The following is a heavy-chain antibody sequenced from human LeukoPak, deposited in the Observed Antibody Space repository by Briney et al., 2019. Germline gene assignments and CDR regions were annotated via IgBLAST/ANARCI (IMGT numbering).Heavy chain of an antibody. CDR1: GGTFSSYA. Sequence: ASVKVSCKASGGTFSSYAISWVRQAPGQGLEWMGGIIPIFGTANYAQKFQGRVTITADESTSTAYMELSSLRSEDTAVHYCARSSRGHFHYYYYGMDVWGQGTTVTVSS. CDR3: ARSSRGHFHYYYYGMDV. D-gene: IGHD6-25*01. CDR2: IIPIFGTA. J-gene: IGHJ6*02. V-gene: IGHV1-69*13.